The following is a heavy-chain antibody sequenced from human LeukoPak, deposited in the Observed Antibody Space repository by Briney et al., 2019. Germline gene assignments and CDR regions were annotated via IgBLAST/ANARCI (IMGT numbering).Heavy chain of an antibody. Sequence: GSLRLSCAGSGFTFSNFWMNWIRQPPGKGLEWIGEINHSGSTNYNPSLKSRVTISVDTSKNQFSLKLSSVTAADTAVYYCARGRTTPRYYYYGMDVWGQGTTVTVSS. CDR3: ARGRTTPRYYYYGMDV. D-gene: IGHD4-17*01. CDR2: INHSGST. V-gene: IGHV4-34*01. CDR1: GFTFSNFW. J-gene: IGHJ6*02.